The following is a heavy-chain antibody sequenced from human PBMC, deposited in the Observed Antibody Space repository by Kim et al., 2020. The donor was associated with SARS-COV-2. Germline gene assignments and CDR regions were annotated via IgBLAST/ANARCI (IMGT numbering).Heavy chain of an antibody. V-gene: IGHV3-48*02. CDR3: ARGYCSSSRCYAGPDY. J-gene: IGHJ4*02. Sequence: DSVKGRFTISRDNSENSLFLQMISLRDDDTAVYYCARGYCSSSRCYAGPDYWGQGTLVTVST. D-gene: IGHD2-2*01.